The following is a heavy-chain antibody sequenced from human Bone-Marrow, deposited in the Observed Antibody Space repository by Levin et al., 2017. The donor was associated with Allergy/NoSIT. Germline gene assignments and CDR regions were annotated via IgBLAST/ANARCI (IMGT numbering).Heavy chain of an antibody. CDR3: ARDRTYGILRNYGMDV. Sequence: ETLSLTCAASGFNFSTYNMNWVRQAPGKALEWVSSINSGSTDIYYADSLKGRFTISRDNAENSLYLQMNGLRAGDTAVYYCARDRTYGILRNYGMDVWGQGTTVTVSS. CDR2: INSGSTDI. D-gene: IGHD3-9*01. CDR1: GFNFSTYN. J-gene: IGHJ6*02. V-gene: IGHV3-21*01.